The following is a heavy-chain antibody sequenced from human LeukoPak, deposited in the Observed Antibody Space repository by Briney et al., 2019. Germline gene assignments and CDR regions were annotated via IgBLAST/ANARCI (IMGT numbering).Heavy chain of an antibody. Sequence: RASVKVSCKASGYSFSTYAMNWVRQAPGQGLEWMGWINTNTGNPTYAQGFTGRFVFSLDTSVSTAYLQISSLKAEDTAVYYCVRDPYGGRLLLDYWGQGALVTVSS. V-gene: IGHV7-4-1*02. D-gene: IGHD1-26*01. J-gene: IGHJ4*02. CDR1: GYSFSTYA. CDR3: VRDPYGGRLLLDY. CDR2: INTNTGNP.